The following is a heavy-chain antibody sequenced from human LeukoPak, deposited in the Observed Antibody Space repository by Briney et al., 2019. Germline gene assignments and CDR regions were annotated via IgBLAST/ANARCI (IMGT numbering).Heavy chain of an antibody. CDR3: ATLIDIVVGFDP. J-gene: IGHJ5*02. D-gene: IGHD2-2*01. CDR1: GGSFSGYY. CDR2: INHSGST. Sequence: SETLSLTCAVYGGSFSGYYWSWIRQPPGKGLEWIGEINHSGSTNYNPSLKSRVTISVDTSKNQFSLKLSSVTAADAAVYYCATLIDIVVGFDPWGQGTLVTVSS. V-gene: IGHV4-34*01.